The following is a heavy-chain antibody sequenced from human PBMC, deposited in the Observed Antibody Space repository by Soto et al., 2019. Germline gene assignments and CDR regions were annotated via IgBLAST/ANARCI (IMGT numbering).Heavy chain of an antibody. V-gene: IGHV3-74*01. J-gene: IGHJ4*02. D-gene: IGHD4-17*01. CDR2: INRDGRST. CDR3: ARETTVTTCFDY. CDR1: GFTFSSYW. Sequence: GALRLSCAASGFTFSSYWMHWVRQAPGKGLVWVSRINRDGRSTSYADSVKGRFTISRDNAKNTLYLQMDSLRAEDTAVYYCARETTVTTCFDYWGQGTLVTVSS.